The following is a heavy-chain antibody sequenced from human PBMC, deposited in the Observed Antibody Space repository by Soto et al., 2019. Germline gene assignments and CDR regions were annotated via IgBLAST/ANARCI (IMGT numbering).Heavy chain of an antibody. CDR3: ARDNNDFWSLYPLAFDY. CDR2: ISTSGNV. J-gene: IGHJ4*02. Sequence: PSETLSLTCTVSGGSLTKYYWSWIRQPAGKGLEWIGRISTSGNVVSKASLRSRLTMSVDTSKSQFSLRLTSVTAADTAVYYCARDNNDFWSLYPLAFDYWGQGALVTVSS. D-gene: IGHD3-3*01. V-gene: IGHV4-4*07. CDR1: GGSLTKYY.